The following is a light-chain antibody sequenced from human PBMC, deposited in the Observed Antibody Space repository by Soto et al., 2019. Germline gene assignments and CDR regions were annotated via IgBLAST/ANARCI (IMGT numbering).Light chain of an antibody. CDR1: QGIRND. Sequence: AIQMTQSPSSLSASVGDRVTITCRASQGIRNDLGWYHQKPGKAPTILIYGASSLQTGVPSRFIGGGSATKVTLTISSLQPEDFATYYCLQDYNYPRTFGQGTKVEFK. CDR3: LQDYNYPRT. J-gene: IGKJ1*01. V-gene: IGKV1-6*01. CDR2: GAS.